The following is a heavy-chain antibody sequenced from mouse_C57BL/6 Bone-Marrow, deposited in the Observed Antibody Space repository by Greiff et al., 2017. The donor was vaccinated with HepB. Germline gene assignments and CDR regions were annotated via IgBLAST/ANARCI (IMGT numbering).Heavy chain of an antibody. CDR3: ARYVYDGYYYYAMDY. V-gene: IGHV3-6*01. J-gene: IGHJ4*01. Sequence: ESGPGLVKPSQSLSLTCSVTGYSITSGYYWNWIRQFPGNKLEWMGYISYDGSNNYNPSLKNRISITRDTSKNQFFLKLNSVTTEDTATYYCARYVYDGYYYYAMDYWGQGTSVTVSS. CDR1: GYSITSGYY. CDR2: ISYDGSN. D-gene: IGHD2-3*01.